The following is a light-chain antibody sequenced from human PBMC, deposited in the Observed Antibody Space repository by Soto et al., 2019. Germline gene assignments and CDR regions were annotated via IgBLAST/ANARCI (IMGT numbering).Light chain of an antibody. CDR3: QQRSNWPPVT. CDR1: QSVSSY. J-gene: IGKJ3*01. Sequence: IVLTQSPATLSLSPGERATLSCRASQSVSSYLAWYQQKPGQAPRLLIYDASNRATGIPARFSGSGSGTDFTLTISSLEPEDFAVYYCQQRSNWPPVTFGHGTKVDIK. V-gene: IGKV3-11*01. CDR2: DAS.